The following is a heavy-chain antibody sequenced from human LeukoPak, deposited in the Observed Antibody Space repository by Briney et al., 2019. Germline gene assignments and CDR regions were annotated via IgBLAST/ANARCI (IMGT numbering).Heavy chain of an antibody. CDR3: ARYYGAGTYGFDI. V-gene: IGHV3-74*03. D-gene: IGHD3-10*01. Sequence: GGSLRLSCAASGFTFSTYVMHWVRQAPGKGLMWVSRMNSDGSTITYADSVKGRFTISRDNAKSTLYLQMNSLRGEDTAVYYCARYYGAGTYGFDIWGQGTMVIVSS. CDR2: MNSDGSTI. CDR1: GFTFSTYV. J-gene: IGHJ3*02.